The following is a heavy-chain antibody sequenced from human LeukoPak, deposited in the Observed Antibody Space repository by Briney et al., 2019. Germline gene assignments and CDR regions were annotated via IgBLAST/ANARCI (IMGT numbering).Heavy chain of an antibody. CDR1: CGSISSISYY. V-gene: IGHV4-39*01. CDR2: KCDNGST. J-gene: IGHJ4*02. D-gene: IGHD2-8*01. Sequence: SETLSLTCTVSCGSISSISYYWGWIRRPRGKGLGWIGFKCDNGSTYYNPSLKSRVTVSVDTSTNQFSLMLSSVTAADTAVYYCARIEKWVYYFDFWGQGTLDTLSS. CDR3: ARIEKWVYYFDF.